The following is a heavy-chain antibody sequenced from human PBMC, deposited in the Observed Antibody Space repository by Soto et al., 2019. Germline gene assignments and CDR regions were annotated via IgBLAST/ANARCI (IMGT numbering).Heavy chain of an antibody. V-gene: IGHV5-10-1*01. D-gene: IGHD2-2*01. CDR1: GYTFGSYA. CDR2: IDPSDSYT. CDR3: ASSPRGYCSSTSCRELGNYYGMDV. Sequence: GASVKVSCKASGYTFGSYAISWVRQAPGQGLEWMGRIDPSDSYTNYSPSFQGHVTISADKSISTAYLQWSSLKASDTAMYYCASSPRGYCSSTSCRELGNYYGMDVWGQGTTVTVSS. J-gene: IGHJ6*02.